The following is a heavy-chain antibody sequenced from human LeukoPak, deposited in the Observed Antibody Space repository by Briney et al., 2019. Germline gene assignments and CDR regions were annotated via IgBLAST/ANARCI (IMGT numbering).Heavy chain of an antibody. Sequence: ASVKVSCKASGYTFTSCDINWVRQATGQGLEWMGWMNPNSGNTGYAQKFQGRVTMTRNTSISTAYMELSSLRSEDTAVYYCARGLWFGEANWFDPWGQGTLVTVSS. CDR2: MNPNSGNT. CDR1: GYTFTSCD. V-gene: IGHV1-8*02. D-gene: IGHD3-10*01. J-gene: IGHJ5*02. CDR3: ARGLWFGEANWFDP.